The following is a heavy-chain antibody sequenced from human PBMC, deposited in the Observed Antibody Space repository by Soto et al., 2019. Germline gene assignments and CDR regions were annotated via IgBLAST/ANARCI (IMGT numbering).Heavy chain of an antibody. CDR1: GITISNYP. V-gene: IGHV3-23*01. CDR3: VKDDGGYPSTAPH. Sequence: EVQLLESGGGLVQPGGSLRLSCAASGITISNYPMSWVRQAPGKGLDWVSGISGSGDRTYYADSAKGRFTISKDISRTPLSLQLDSLGVEDTAVYFGVKDDGGYPSTAPHWGQGTLVTVSS. D-gene: IGHD3-22*01. J-gene: IGHJ4*02. CDR2: ISGSGDRT.